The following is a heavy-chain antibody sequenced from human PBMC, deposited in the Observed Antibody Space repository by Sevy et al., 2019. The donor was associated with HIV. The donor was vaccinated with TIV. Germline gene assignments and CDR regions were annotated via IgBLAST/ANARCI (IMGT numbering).Heavy chain of an antibody. V-gene: IGHV3-30*18. J-gene: IGHJ3*02. Sequence: GGSLRLSCAASGFSFSDYGMYWVRQAPGKGLEWVALISHDGTYKYYGDSVKGRFTISRDNSKSTLYLQMNSLGPEDAAVYYCAKAFHHRLIGTRGDAFHMWGQGTVVTVSS. CDR3: AKAFHHRLIGTRGDAFHM. CDR1: GFSFSDYG. CDR2: ISHDGTYK. D-gene: IGHD1-1*01.